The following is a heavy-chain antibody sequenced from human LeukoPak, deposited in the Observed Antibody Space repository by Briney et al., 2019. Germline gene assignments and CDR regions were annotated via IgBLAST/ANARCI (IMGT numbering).Heavy chain of an antibody. CDR3: ARVGRRYSSGWPDY. D-gene: IGHD6-19*01. Sequence: PSETLSLTCTVSGGSISSSSYYWGWIRQPPGKGLEWIGSIYYSGSTYYNPSLKSRVTISVDTSKNQFSLELSSVTAADTAVYYCARVGRRYSSGWPDYWGQGTLVTVSS. V-gene: IGHV4-39*01. CDR2: IYYSGST. CDR1: GGSISSSSYY. J-gene: IGHJ4*02.